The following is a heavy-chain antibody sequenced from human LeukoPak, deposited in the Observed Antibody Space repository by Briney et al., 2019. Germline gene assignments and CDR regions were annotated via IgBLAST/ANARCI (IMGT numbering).Heavy chain of an antibody. CDR3: AKDSRDDFWSGYYDY. D-gene: IGHD3-3*01. J-gene: IGHJ4*02. CDR2: MSYDGSTK. CDR1: VFTFSSYG. V-gene: IGHV3-30*18. Sequence: PGRSLRLSCAASVFTFSSYGMHWVRQAPGKGLEWVAVMSYDGSTKYYADSVKGRFTISRDNSKNTLYLQMNSLRVEDTAVYYCAKDSRDDFWSGYYDYWGQGTLVTVSS.